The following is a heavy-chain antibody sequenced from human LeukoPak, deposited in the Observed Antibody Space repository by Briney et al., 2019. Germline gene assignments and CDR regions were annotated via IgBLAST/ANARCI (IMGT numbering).Heavy chain of an antibody. J-gene: IGHJ3*02. D-gene: IGHD3-22*01. CDR1: GFTFSNAW. CDR3: TTTIRDWYYYDSSGYRGDAFDI. CDR2: IKSKTDGGTT. Sequence: GGSLRLSCAASGFTFSNAWMSWVRQAPGKGLEWVGRIKSKTDGGTTDYAAPVKGRFTISRDDSKNTLYLQMNSLKTEDTAVYYCTTTIRDWYYYDSSGYRGDAFDIWGQGTMVAVSS. V-gene: IGHV3-15*01.